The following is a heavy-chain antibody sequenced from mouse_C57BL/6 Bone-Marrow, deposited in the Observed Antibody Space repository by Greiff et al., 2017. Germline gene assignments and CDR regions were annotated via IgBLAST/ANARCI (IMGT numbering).Heavy chain of an antibody. Sequence: QVQLQQPGAELVKPGASVKLSCKASGYTFTSYWMHWVKQRPGRGLEWIGRIDPNSGGTKYNEKFKSKATLTVDQPSSTAYMQLSILTSEDSAVYYCARGIYYYGSPYFDVWGTGTTVTVSS. J-gene: IGHJ1*03. CDR3: ARGIYYYGSPYFDV. CDR1: GYTFTSYW. V-gene: IGHV1-72*01. CDR2: IDPNSGGT. D-gene: IGHD1-1*01.